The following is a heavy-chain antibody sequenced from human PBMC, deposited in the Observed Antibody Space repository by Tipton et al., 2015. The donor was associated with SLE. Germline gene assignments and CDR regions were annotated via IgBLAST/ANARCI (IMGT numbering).Heavy chain of an antibody. V-gene: IGHV4-59*01. Sequence: TLSLTCTVSGSSISSYYWSWIRQPPGKGLEWIGYIYYSGSTNYNPSLKSRVTVSVDTSKNQFSLKLSSVTAADTAVYYCARGYQLPLGPYYYYYMDVWGKGTTVTVSS. CDR3: ARGYQLPLGPYYYYYMDV. CDR1: GSSISSYY. D-gene: IGHD2-2*01. J-gene: IGHJ6*03. CDR2: IYYSGST.